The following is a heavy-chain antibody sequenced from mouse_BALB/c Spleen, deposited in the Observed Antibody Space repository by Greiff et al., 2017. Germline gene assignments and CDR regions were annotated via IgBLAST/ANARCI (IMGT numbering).Heavy chain of an antibody. V-gene: IGHV5-4*02. J-gene: IGHJ2*01. CDR3: AMGSSYCFDY. CDR1: GFTFSDYY. Sequence: EVQRVESGGGLVKPGGSLKLSCAASGFTFSDYYMYWVRQTPEKRLEWVATISDGGSYTYYPDSVKGRFTISRDNAKNNLYLQMSSLKSEDTAMYYCAMGSSYCFDYWGQGTTLTVSA. D-gene: IGHD1-1*01. CDR2: ISDGGSYT.